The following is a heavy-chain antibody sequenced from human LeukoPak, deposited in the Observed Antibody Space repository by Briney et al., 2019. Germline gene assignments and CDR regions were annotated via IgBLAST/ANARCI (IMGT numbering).Heavy chain of an antibody. CDR3: ARQLGYCSGGSCSDY. V-gene: IGHV4-34*01. D-gene: IGHD2-15*01. Sequence: SETLSLTCAVYGGSFSGYYWSWIRPPPGKGLEWIGEINHSGSTNYNPSLKSRVTISVDTSKNQFSLKLSSVTAADTAVYYCARQLGYCSGGSCSDYWGQGTLVTVSS. CDR2: INHSGST. J-gene: IGHJ4*02. CDR1: GGSFSGYY.